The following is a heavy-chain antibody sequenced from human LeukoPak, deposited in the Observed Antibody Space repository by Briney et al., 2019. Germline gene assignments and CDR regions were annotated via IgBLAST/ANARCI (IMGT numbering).Heavy chain of an antibody. CDR3: ATSQAASHDF. CDR1: GGSISSTPYY. V-gene: IGHV4-39*01. J-gene: IGHJ4*02. D-gene: IGHD2-15*01. Sequence: SETLSLTCTVSGGSISSTPYYWGWIRQPPGKGLEWIASIYYSGTTYYNPSLKSRVTISADTSTNQISLKLSSATAADTALYYCATSQAASHDFWGQGTLVTVSS. CDR2: IYYSGTT.